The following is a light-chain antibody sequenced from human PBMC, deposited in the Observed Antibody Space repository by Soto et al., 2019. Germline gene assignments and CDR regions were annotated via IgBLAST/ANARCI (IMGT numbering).Light chain of an antibody. CDR1: QSLLYSDGNTH. V-gene: IGKV2-30*01. Sequence: DVVMTQSPLSLPVTLGQPASISCRSSQSLLYSDGNTHLNWFHQRPGQSPRRLIYKVSNLDSGVPDRFSSTVSPTDFTLKISRVEAEHVVVYYCFQGPHSPPYTFGHGTNLYIK. J-gene: IGKJ2*01. CDR3: FQGPHSPPYT. CDR2: KVS.